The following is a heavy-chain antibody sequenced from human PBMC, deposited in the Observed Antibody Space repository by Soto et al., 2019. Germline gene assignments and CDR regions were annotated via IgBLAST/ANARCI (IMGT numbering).Heavy chain of an antibody. CDR2: IYYSGST. V-gene: IGHV4-59*08. Sequence: SETLSLTCTVSGGSISSYYWSWIRQPPGKGLEWIGYIYYSGSTNYNPSLKSRVTISVDTSKNQFSLKLSSVTAADTAVYYCARQRGLEPYYFDYWAQGTLVPVSS. J-gene: IGHJ4*02. CDR1: GGSISSYY. CDR3: ARQRGLEPYYFDY. D-gene: IGHD1-1*01.